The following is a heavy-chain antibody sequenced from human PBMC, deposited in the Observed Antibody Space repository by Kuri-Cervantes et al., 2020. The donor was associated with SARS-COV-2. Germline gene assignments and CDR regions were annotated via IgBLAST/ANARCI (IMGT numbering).Heavy chain of an antibody. V-gene: IGHV4-38-2*01. CDR3: ARVGGGYVDY. Sequence: SETLSLTCAVSGYSISSGYYWGWIRQPPGKGLEWIGSIYHSGSTYYNPSLKSRVTISVDTSKNQFSLKLSSVTAADTAVYNCARVGGGYVDYWGQGTLVTVSS. CDR1: GYSISSGYY. D-gene: IGHD2-15*01. J-gene: IGHJ4*02. CDR2: IYHSGST.